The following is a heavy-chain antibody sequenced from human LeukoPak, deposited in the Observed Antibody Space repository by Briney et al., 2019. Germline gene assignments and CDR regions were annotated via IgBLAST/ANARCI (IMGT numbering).Heavy chain of an antibody. J-gene: IGHJ5*02. Sequence: ASVKVSCKASGYTXTGYYMHWVRQAPGQGLEWMGWINPNSGGTNYAQKFQGRVTMTRDTSISTAYMELSRLRSDDTAVYYCAREGNGDYDWFDPWGQGTLVTVSS. CDR2: INPNSGGT. D-gene: IGHD4-17*01. V-gene: IGHV1-2*02. CDR3: AREGNGDYDWFDP. CDR1: GYTXTGYY.